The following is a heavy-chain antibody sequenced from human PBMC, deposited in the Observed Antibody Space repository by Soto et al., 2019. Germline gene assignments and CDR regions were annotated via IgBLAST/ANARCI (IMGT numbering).Heavy chain of an antibody. V-gene: IGHV3-66*01. D-gene: IGHD2-2*01. CDR2: IYSGGST. J-gene: IGHJ4*02. CDR1: GFTVSSNY. CDR3: ARSNFHCSSTSCSINQIDY. Sequence: EVQLVESGGGLVQPGGSLRLSCAASGFTVSSNYMSWVRQAPGKGLEWVSVIYSGGSTYYADSVKGRFTISRDNSKNTLYRHMNSLRAEDTAVYYCARSNFHCSSTSCSINQIDYWGQGTLVTVSS.